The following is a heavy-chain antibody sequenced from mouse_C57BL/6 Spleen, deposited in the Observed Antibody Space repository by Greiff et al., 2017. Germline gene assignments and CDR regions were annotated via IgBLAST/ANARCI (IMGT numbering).Heavy chain of an antibody. D-gene: IGHD2-2*01. CDR3: AKDWLSQWDY. J-gene: IGHJ4*01. Sequence: QVQLQQSGAELVQPGASVKISCKASGYAFSSSWMNWVRQTPGKGLEWIGQIYPGDGDTNYNGKFKGKVILTADKSYSTAYMQLSSLTSEDSAVYCCAKDWLSQWDYWGTGTSVTVSS. CDR2: IYPGDGDT. V-gene: IGHV1-80*01. CDR1: GYAFSSSW.